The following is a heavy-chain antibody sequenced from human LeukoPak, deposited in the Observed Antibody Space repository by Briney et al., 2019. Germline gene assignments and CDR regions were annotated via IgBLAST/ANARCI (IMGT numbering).Heavy chain of an antibody. CDR2: IYYSRNT. CDR3: ARGYSGYDYPDY. D-gene: IGHD5-12*01. J-gene: IGHJ4*02. V-gene: IGHV4-59*01. Sequence: SETLSLTCTVSGGSISNYFWSWIRQPPGKGLEWIGYIYYSRNTNYNPSLKSRVTISVDTSKNQFSLKVTSATAADTAVYYCARGYSGYDYPDYWGQGTLVTVSS. CDR1: GGSISNYF.